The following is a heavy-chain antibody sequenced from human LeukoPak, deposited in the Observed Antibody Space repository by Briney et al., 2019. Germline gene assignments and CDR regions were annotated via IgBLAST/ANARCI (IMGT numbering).Heavy chain of an antibody. CDR1: GGSISSGDYY. CDR3: AKGASSSTSCPFDY. Sequence: LSLTCTVSGGSISSGDYYWSWIRQAPGKGLEWVSAISGSGGSTYYADSVKGRFTISRDNSKNTLYLQMNSLRAEDTAVYYCAKGASSSTSCPFDYWGQGTLVTVSS. J-gene: IGHJ4*02. D-gene: IGHD2-2*01. CDR2: ISGSGGST. V-gene: IGHV3-23*01.